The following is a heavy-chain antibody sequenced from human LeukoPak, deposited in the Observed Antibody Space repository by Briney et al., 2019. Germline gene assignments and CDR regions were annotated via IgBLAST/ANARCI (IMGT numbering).Heavy chain of an antibody. CDR1: GFTFSSYG. V-gene: IGHV3-23*01. J-gene: IGHJ4*02. Sequence: GGTLRLSCAASGFTFSSYGVSWVRQAPGKGLEWVSGISGSGHRTYYADSVKGRFTISRDNSKSTLYLQMNSLRAEDTAVYYCARDRGYSYGTFDYWGQGTLVTVSS. CDR2: ISGSGHRT. D-gene: IGHD5-18*01. CDR3: ARDRGYSYGTFDY.